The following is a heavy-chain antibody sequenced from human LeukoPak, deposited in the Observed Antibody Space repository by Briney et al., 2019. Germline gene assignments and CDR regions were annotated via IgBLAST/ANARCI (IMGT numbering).Heavy chain of an antibody. CDR2: VYYSGST. CDR1: GGSISNYY. CDR3: ARDGCSSTSCYDWFDP. J-gene: IGHJ5*02. Sequence: SETLSLTCTVSGGSISNYYWSWLRQPPGKRLEWLGYVYYSGSTNYNPSLKSRVTISVDTSKNQFSLKLSSVTAADTAVYYCARDGCSSTSCYDWFDPWGQGTLVTVSS. V-gene: IGHV4-59*01. D-gene: IGHD2-2*01.